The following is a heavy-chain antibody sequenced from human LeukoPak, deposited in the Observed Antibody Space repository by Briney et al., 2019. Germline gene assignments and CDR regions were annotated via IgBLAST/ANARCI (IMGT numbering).Heavy chain of an antibody. D-gene: IGHD5/OR15-5a*01. Sequence: PGGSLRLSCAASGFTFSDYYMSWIRQAPGKGLEWVSYISSGGSTIYYADSVKGRFTISRDNAKNSLYLQMNSLRAEDTAVYYCAKGLVSKNWFDPWGQGTLVTVSS. CDR1: GFTFSDYY. CDR3: AKGLVSKNWFDP. CDR2: ISSGGSTI. J-gene: IGHJ5*02. V-gene: IGHV3-11*01.